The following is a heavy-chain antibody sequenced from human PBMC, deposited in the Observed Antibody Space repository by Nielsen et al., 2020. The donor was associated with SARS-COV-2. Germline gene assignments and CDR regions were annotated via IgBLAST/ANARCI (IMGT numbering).Heavy chain of an antibody. Sequence: SETLSLTCTVSGGSISSYYWSWIRQPPGKGLEWIGYIYYSGSTHYNPSPKSRVTISVDTSKNQFSLKLSSVTAADTAVYYCARVGSSGYFRHYFDYWGQGTLVTVSS. J-gene: IGHJ4*02. CDR3: ARVGSSGYFRHYFDY. CDR2: IYYSGST. V-gene: IGHV4-59*01. D-gene: IGHD3-22*01. CDR1: GGSISSYY.